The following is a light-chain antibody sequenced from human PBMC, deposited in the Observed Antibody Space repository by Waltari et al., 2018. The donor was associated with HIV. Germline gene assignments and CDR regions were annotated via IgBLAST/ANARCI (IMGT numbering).Light chain of an antibody. CDR3: QQRSNWPPGGAYT. CDR2: DAS. Sequence: EIVLTQSTATLSLSPGDRATLSCRASQSVRSYLAWYQQKPGQAPRLLIYDASDRATGTPARFSGSGSGTDFTLTISSLEPEDFAVYYCQQRSNWPPGGAYTFGQGTKLEIK. V-gene: IGKV3-11*01. CDR1: QSVRSY. J-gene: IGKJ2*01.